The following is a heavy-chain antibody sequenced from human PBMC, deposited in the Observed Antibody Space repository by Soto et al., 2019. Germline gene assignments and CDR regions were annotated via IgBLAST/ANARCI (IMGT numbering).Heavy chain of an antibody. J-gene: IGHJ5*02. Sequence: QVQLQESGPGLVKPSETLSLTCTVSGGSVSSGGYYWSWIRQPPGKGLEWIGYIYYSGSTNYNPSLKSRVTLSVGTSKDQLSLKLSSVTAADTAVYYCARDVGRRVSSTGCYHPPPFAPWGQGTLVTVSS. D-gene: IGHD2-2*01. CDR2: IYYSGST. CDR3: ARDVGRRVSSTGCYHPPPFAP. V-gene: IGHV4-61*08. CDR1: GGSVSSGGYY.